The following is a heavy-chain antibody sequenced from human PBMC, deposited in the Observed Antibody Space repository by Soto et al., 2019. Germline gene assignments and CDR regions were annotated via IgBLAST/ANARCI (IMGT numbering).Heavy chain of an antibody. CDR2: IWCDGSNK. CDR3: AGDLAAGNYYGMDV. D-gene: IGHD6-13*01. V-gene: IGHV3-33*01. CDR1: GFTFSSYG. Sequence: GGSLRLSCAASGFTFSSYGMHWVRQAAGKGLEWVAVIWCDGSNKYYADSVKGRFTISRDNSKNTLYLQMNSLRAEDTAVYYCAGDLAAGNYYGMDVWGQGTTVTVSS. J-gene: IGHJ6*02.